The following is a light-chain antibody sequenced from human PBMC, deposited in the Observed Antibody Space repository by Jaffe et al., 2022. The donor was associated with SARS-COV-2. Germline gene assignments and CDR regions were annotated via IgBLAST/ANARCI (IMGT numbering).Light chain of an antibody. CDR1: SSDVGDKNY. J-gene: IGLJ2*01. V-gene: IGLV2-14*03. CDR2: DVT. CDR3: SSYTDTDTVL. Sequence: QSALTQPASVSGSPGQSITISCTGTSSDVGDKNYVSWYQQQPGKAPKLIISDVTNRPSGVSNRFSGSKTGTTASLTISGLQAEDEGTYYCSSYTDTDTVLFGGGTKLTVL.